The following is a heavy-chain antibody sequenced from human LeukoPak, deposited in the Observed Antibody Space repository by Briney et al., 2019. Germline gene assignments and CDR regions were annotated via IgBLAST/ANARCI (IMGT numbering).Heavy chain of an antibody. Sequence: GRSLRLSCAASGFSFSDFGMHWVRQAPGKGLEWVAVIWNDGSNQYYVDSVEGRFTISRDNTKNMLYLQVNGLRAEDTAVYYCARNKFDSSGDYWGDYWGQGTLVTVSS. CDR3: ARNKFDSSGDYWGDY. V-gene: IGHV3-33*01. CDR1: GFSFSDFG. CDR2: IWNDGSNQ. J-gene: IGHJ4*01. D-gene: IGHD3-22*01.